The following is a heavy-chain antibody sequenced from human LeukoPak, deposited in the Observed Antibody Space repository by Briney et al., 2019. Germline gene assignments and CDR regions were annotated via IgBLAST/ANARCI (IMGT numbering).Heavy chain of an antibody. CDR2: INPSGGST. Sequence: ASAKVSCKASGYTFTNNYIHWVRQAPGQGLEWMGLINPSGGSTNYAQKFQGRVTMTRDTSTSTVYMELSSLRSEDTGVYYCARGGANCTNGVCEWNWFDPWGQGTLVTVSS. D-gene: IGHD2-8*01. CDR1: GYTFTNNY. J-gene: IGHJ5*02. V-gene: IGHV1-46*03. CDR3: ARGGANCTNGVCEWNWFDP.